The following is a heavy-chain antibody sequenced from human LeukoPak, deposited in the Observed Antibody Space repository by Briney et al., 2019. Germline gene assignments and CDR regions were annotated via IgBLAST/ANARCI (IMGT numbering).Heavy chain of an antibody. CDR2: MNPNSGNT. V-gene: IGHV1-8*03. CDR3: ARAGGSYLYYYYYMEV. CDR1: GYTFTSYD. Sequence: GASVKVSCKASGYTFTSYDINWVRQATGQGLEWMGWMNPNSGNTGYAQKFQGRVTITRNTSISTAYMELSSLRSEDTAVYYCARAGGSYLYYYYYMEVWGKGTTVTVSS. D-gene: IGHD1-26*01. J-gene: IGHJ6*03.